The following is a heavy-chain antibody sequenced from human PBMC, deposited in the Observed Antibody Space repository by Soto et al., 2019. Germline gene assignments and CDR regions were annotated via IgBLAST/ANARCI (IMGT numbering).Heavy chain of an antibody. CDR1: GGTFRFYT. V-gene: IGHV1-69*02. CDR2: IIPMLRMA. J-gene: IGHJ4*02. D-gene: IGHD3-10*01. Sequence: QVQLVQSGAEVKKPGSSVKVSCTASGGTFRFYTINWVRQVPGQGLEWMGRIIPMLRMANFAQKFQGRVTLTTDXXTSTAYLDLRSLKSEDTAVYYCATNYGSGSTHFDYWGQGTLVTVSS. CDR3: ATNYGSGSTHFDY.